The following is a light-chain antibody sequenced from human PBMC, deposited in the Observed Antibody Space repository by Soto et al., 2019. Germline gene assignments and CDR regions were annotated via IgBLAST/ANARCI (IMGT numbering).Light chain of an antibody. Sequence: QSALTQPRSVSGSPGQSVTISCTGTSSDVGGYTYVFWYQQHPGIAPKLMIYGVDKRPSGVPDRFSGSKSGNAASLTISGLQAEDDADYYCGSCGGSYIVVFATGTELAVL. J-gene: IGLJ1*01. CDR2: GVD. V-gene: IGLV2-11*01. CDR3: GSCGGSYIVV. CDR1: SSDVGGYTY.